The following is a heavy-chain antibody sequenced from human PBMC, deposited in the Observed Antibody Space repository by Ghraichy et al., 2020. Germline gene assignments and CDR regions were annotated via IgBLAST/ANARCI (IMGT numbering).Heavy chain of an antibody. D-gene: IGHD1-14*01. CDR2: IKSKTDGGTT. V-gene: IGHV3-15*01. CDR3: KGRAEPLYYYYYYMDV. CDR1: GFTFSNAW. J-gene: IGHJ6*03. Sequence: AGSLRLSCAASGFTFSNAWMSWVRQAPGKGLEWVGRIKSKTDGGTTDYAAPVKGRFTISRDDSKNTLYLQMNSLKTEDTAVYYCKGRAEPLYYYYYYMDVWGKGTTVTVSS.